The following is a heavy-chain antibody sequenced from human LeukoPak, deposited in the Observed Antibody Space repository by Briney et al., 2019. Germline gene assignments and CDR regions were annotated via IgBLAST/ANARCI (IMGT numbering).Heavy chain of an antibody. D-gene: IGHD2-2*02. J-gene: IGHJ4*02. V-gene: IGHV3-23*01. CDR2: ISGTGGST. CDR3: AKDLDCSSTSCYKDY. Sequence: PGGSLRLPCATSGFTFSSYAMSWVRQAPGKGLEWVSAISGTGGSTYYADSVKGRFTISRDNSKNTLYLQMNSLSAEDTAVYYCAKDLDCSSTSCYKDYWGQGTLVTVSS. CDR1: GFTFSSYA.